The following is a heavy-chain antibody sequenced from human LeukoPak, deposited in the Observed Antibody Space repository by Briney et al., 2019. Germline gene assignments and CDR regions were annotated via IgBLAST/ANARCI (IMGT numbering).Heavy chain of an antibody. J-gene: IGHJ4*02. D-gene: IGHD5-18*01. CDR2: FDPEDGET. V-gene: IGHV1-24*01. Sequence: ASVKVSCKVSGYTLTELSMHWVRQAPGKGLEWMGGFDPEDGETIYAQRFQGRVTMTEDTSTDTAYMELSSLRSEDTAVYYCATEDTAMVNFDYWGQGTLVIVSS. CDR3: ATEDTAMVNFDY. CDR1: GYTLTELS.